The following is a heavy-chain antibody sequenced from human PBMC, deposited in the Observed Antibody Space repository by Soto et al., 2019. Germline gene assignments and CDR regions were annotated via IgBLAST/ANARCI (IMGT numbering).Heavy chain of an antibody. J-gene: IGHJ6*04. D-gene: IGHD6-19*01. CDR1: GYTCSNYG. V-gene: IGHV1-18*01. CDR2: ISGLRGST. Sequence: ASVKGSCKASGYTCSNYGISWVRQSPGQGLDGMGWISGLRGSTYYAQKVKGRVNMIIDTSTSTTLYMEMRSLTSDDTGVYYCARDQSSVWSGKDSGFDARGEGTAVHVCS. CDR3: ARDQSSVWSGKDSGFDA.